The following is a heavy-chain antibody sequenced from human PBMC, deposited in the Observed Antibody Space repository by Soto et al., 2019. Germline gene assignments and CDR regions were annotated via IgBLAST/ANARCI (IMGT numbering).Heavy chain of an antibody. J-gene: IGHJ3*02. CDR1: GFTFSSYV. D-gene: IGHD3-16*02. CDR3: ARVMITFGGVIDPFAFDI. Sequence: QVQLVESGGGVVQSGRSLRLSCAASGFTFSSYVMHWVRQAPGKGLEWVAAISYDGSNKYYADSVQGRFTISRDNFKNTLYLEMKSLRAEDPAVYYCARVMITFGGVIDPFAFDIWGQGTMVTVSS. V-gene: IGHV3-30-3*01. CDR2: ISYDGSNK.